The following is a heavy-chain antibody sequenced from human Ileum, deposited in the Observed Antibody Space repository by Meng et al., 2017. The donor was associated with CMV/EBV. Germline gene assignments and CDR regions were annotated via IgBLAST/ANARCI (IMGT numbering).Heavy chain of an antibody. V-gene: IGHV6-1*01. D-gene: IGHD4/OR15-4a*01. CDR2: TYYRSKWYD. CDR3: AREMGAHDY. CDR1: GDGVSSNIAA. J-gene: IGHJ4*02. Sequence: GQLQQSGPGLVKPSQTLSLTCAISGDGVSSNIAAWSWIRQSPSRGLEWLGRTYYRSKWYDDYAVSVKSRVTITPDTSKNQFSLHLNSVSPEDTAIYFCAREMGAHDYRGQGTLVTVSS.